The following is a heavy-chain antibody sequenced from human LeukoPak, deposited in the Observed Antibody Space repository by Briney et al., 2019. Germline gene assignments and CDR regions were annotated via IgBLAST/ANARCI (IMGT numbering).Heavy chain of an antibody. CDR2: IKQDGSEK. CDR1: GFIFSNYW. D-gene: IGHD3-10*01. V-gene: IGHV3-7*05. CDR3: VRIGGAWY. J-gene: IGHJ4*02. Sequence: SGGSLRLSCAASGFIFSNYWMSWVRQAPGKGLEWVANIKQDGSEKYYVDSVKGRFTTSRDNAKNSLYLQMNSLRAEDTAVYYCVRIGGAWYWGQGTLVTVSS.